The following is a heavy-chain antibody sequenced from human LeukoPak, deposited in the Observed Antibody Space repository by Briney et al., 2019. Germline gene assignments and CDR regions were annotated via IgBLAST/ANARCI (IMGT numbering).Heavy chain of an antibody. J-gene: IGHJ4*02. CDR2: ITWSSGSI. CDR3: VKDIHPREYNYASES. Sequence: PGTSLRLSCAASGFTFEDNGMYWLRQRPGKGLEWVSSITWSSGSIAYADSVRGRFSISRDNAKSSLFLQMNTLRAEDTALYYCVKDIHPREYNYASESWGQGTLVTVSS. D-gene: IGHD3-10*01. V-gene: IGHV3-9*01. CDR1: GFTFEDNG.